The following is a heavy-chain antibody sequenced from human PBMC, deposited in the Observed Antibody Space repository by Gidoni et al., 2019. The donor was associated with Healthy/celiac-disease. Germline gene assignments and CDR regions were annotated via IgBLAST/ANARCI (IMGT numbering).Heavy chain of an antibody. CDR1: GFTFSSYS. CDR3: ARGGLCGGDCSYGMDV. V-gene: IGHV3-21*01. Sequence: EVQLVESGGGLVKPGGSLRLSCAASGFTFSSYSMNWVRQAPGKGLEWVSSISSSSSYIYYADSVKGRFTISRDNAKNSLYLQMNSLRAEDTAVYYCARGGLCGGDCSYGMDVWGQGTTVTVSS. D-gene: IGHD2-21*01. J-gene: IGHJ6*02. CDR2: ISSSSSYI.